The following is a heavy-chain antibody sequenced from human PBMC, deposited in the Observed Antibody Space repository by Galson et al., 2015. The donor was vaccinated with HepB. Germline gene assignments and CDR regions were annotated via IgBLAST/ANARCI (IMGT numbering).Heavy chain of an antibody. CDR2: IIPIFGTA. J-gene: IGHJ6*02. CDR3: ARGRLEHMVRGVIITGYYYYGMDV. Sequence: SVKVSCKASGGTFSSYAISWVRQAPGQGLEWMGGIIPIFGTANYAQKFQGRVTITADESTSTAYMELSSLRSEDTAVYYCARGRLEHMVRGVIITGYYYYGMDVWGQGTTVTVSS. V-gene: IGHV1-69*13. D-gene: IGHD3-10*01. CDR1: GGTFSSYA.